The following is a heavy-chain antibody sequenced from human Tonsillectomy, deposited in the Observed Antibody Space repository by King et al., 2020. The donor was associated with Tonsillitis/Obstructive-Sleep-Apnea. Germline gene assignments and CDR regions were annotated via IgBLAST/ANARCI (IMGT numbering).Heavy chain of an antibody. V-gene: IGHV4-59*02. CDR3: ARKVANGPIDY. D-gene: IGHD4/OR15-4a*01. CDR2: VHYTWST. CDR1: GGSVNNYY. Sequence: QLQESGPRLVKPSETLSLTCTVSGGSVNNYYWSWIRQPPGKELECVVYVHYTWSTFYNPSLESRVTMSIDTSKNQFSLRLIYVTAADTAVYYCARKVANGPIDYWGQGILVTVSA. J-gene: IGHJ4*02.